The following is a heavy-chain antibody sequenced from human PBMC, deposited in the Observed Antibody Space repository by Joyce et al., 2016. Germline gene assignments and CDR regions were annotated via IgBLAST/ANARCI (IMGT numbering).Heavy chain of an antibody. CDR1: GYSVSSNYF. CDR3: ARNRGYSTLDY. V-gene: IGHV4-38-2*02. J-gene: IGHJ4*02. D-gene: IGHD5-18*01. CDR2: INHSGDT. Sequence: QVQLQASGPGLVKPSAPLSLTCTVSGYSVSSNYFWGWIRQPPGKGLEWIGSINHSGDTYYNPSLTGRVTISVDTSKNQCSLELRSVTAADTAVYYCARNRGYSTLDYWGQGTLVTVSS.